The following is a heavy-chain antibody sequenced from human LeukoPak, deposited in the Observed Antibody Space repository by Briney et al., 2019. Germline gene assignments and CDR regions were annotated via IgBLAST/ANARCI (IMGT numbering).Heavy chain of an antibody. Sequence: PGGSLRLSCAASGFTFSSYWMHWVRQAPGKGLMWVSRINSDGSSTSYADSVKGRFTISRDNAKNTLYLQMNSLRAEDTAVYYCARDDRIAAAGTDYWGQGTLVTVSS. CDR2: INSDGSST. CDR3: ARDDRIAAAGTDY. CDR1: GFTFSSYW. V-gene: IGHV3-74*01. D-gene: IGHD6-13*01. J-gene: IGHJ4*02.